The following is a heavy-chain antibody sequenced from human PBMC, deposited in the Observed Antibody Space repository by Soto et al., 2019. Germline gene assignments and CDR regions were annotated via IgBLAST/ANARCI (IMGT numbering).Heavy chain of an antibody. D-gene: IGHD2-2*01. Sequence: ASVKVSCKASGGTFGSYAITWVRRAPGQGLEWLGGIIPILNSPAYAQKFKARVVITADEITNTAYMELNSLRFDDTAVYYCAREAPYCTSATCPKLYDMDVWGQGTTVTVSS. CDR1: GGTFGSYA. J-gene: IGHJ6*02. CDR3: AREAPYCTSATCPKLYDMDV. V-gene: IGHV1-69*13. CDR2: IIPILNSP.